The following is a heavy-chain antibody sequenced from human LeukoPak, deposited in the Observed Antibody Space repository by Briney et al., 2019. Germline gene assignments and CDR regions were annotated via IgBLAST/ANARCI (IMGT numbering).Heavy chain of an antibody. CDR1: GFTFSSYE. CDR3: AREPYSGYGFAVDY. D-gene: IGHD5-12*01. V-gene: IGHV3-48*03. CDR2: ISSSGSTI. Sequence: TGGSLRLSCAASGFTFSSYEMNWVRQAPGKGLEWGSYISSSGSTIYYADSVKGRFTISRDNAKNSLYLQMNSMRADDTAVYYCAREPYSGYGFAVDYWGQGTLVTVSS. J-gene: IGHJ4*02.